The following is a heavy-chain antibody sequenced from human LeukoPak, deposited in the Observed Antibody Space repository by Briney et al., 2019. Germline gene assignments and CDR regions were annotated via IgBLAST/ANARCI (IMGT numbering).Heavy chain of an antibody. CDR2: IRYDGSNK. CDR1: GFTFSSYG. D-gene: IGHD1-26*01. V-gene: IGHV3-30*02. J-gene: IGHJ6*03. Sequence: GGSLRLSCAASGFTFSSYGMHWVRQAPGKGLEWVAFIRYDGSNKYYADSVKGRFTISRDNSKNTLYLQMNSLRAEDTAVYYCAKDPYSGRYFNYYYMDVGGKGTTVTVSS. CDR3: AKDPYSGRYFNYYYMDV.